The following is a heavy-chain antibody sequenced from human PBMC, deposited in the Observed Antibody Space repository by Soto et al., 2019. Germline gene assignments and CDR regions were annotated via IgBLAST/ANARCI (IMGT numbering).Heavy chain of an antibody. D-gene: IGHD6-13*01. J-gene: IGHJ6*03. CDR3: ARGRGLAAAGPTVGYYMDV. Sequence: ASVKVSCKASGYTFTGYYMHWVRQAPGQGLEWMGWINPNSGGTNYAQKFQGWVTMTRDTSISTAYMELGRLRSDDTAVYYCARGRGLAAAGPTVGYYMDVWGKGTTVTVSS. V-gene: IGHV1-2*04. CDR2: INPNSGGT. CDR1: GYTFTGYY.